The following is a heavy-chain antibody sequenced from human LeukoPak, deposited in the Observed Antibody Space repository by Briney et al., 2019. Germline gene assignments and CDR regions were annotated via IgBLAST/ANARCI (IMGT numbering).Heavy chain of an antibody. CDR1: GFTFSSYS. D-gene: IGHD6-13*01. V-gene: IGHV3-33*01. J-gene: IGHJ5*02. Sequence: PGGSLRLSCAASGFTFSSYSMHWVRQAPGKGLEWVALIWSDGSNKNYADFVKGRFTISRDNSKNTAYLQMNSLRVEDTAVYYCARYSRITSVGTSWFDPWGQGTRVTVSS. CDR3: ARYSRITSVGTSWFDP. CDR2: IWSDGSNK.